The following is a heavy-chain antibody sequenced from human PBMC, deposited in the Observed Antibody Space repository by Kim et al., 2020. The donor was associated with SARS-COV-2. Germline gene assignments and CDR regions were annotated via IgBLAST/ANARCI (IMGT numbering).Heavy chain of an antibody. V-gene: IGHV4-61*08. CDR2: INYSGTT. J-gene: IGHJ6*02. CDR1: AFSVSSGGYY. Sequence: SETLSLTCTVAAFSVSSGGYYWSWIRQSPGKGLEWIGYINYSGTTNYNPSVKSRFTISVDTSRNQFSLQLSSVSAADTGVYNCARSVVALGYAMDVWGQG. D-gene: IGHD2-15*01. CDR3: ARSVVALGYAMDV.